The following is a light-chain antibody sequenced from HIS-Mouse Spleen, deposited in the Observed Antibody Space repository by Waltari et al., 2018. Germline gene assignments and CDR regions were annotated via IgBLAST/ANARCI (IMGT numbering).Light chain of an antibody. CDR2: EDS. CDR3: YSTDSSGNHRV. Sequence: SYELTQPPSVSVSPGQTARITCSGDALPNNYAYWYQQKSDQAPVLVIYEDSKRPSGIPERFSGSSSGTMATLTISGAQVEDEADYYCYSTDSSGNHRVFGGGTKLTVL. J-gene: IGLJ2*01. V-gene: IGLV3-10*01. CDR1: ALPNNY.